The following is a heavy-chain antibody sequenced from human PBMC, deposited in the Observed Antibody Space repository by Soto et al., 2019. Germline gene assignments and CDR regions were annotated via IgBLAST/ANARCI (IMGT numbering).Heavy chain of an antibody. V-gene: IGHV3-23*01. D-gene: IGHD1-7*01. J-gene: IGHJ2*01. CDR3: AKGTVNWNYESGWYFDL. CDR1: GFTFSSYA. CDR2: ISGSGGST. Sequence: EVQLLESGGGLVQPGGSLRLSCAASGFTFSSYAMSWVRQAPGKGLEWVSAISGSGGSTYYADSVKGRFTISRDNSKNTLYLQMNSLGAEDTAVYYCAKGTVNWNYESGWYFDLWGRGTLVTVSS.